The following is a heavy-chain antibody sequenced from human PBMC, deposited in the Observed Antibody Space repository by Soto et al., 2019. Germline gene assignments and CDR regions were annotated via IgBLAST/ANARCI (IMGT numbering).Heavy chain of an antibody. CDR2: ISPKSTYR. D-gene: IGHD2-21*01. Sequence: GGSLRLSCATSGFPFSDYYMSWIRQAPGKGLEWLSHISPKSTYRNYADSVKGRFTISRDNTKSSLFLQMNSLGVEDTAVYYCARGGGGGLFEHWGQGVLVTV. CDR3: ARGGGGGLFEH. J-gene: IGHJ4*02. CDR1: GFPFSDYY. V-gene: IGHV3-11*06.